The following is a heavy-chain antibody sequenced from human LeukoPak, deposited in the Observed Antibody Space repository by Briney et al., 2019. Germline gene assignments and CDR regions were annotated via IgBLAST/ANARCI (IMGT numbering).Heavy chain of an antibody. Sequence: GGSLRLSFAASGFTFSSYAMSGVRQAPGKGLDWVSAISGSGGSTYYADSVKGRFTISRDNSKNTLYLQMNSLRAEDTAVYYCAKGSVAGTPYFDYWGQGTLVTVSS. CDR1: GFTFSSYA. V-gene: IGHV3-23*01. CDR2: ISGSGGST. J-gene: IGHJ4*02. D-gene: IGHD6-19*01. CDR3: AKGSVAGTPYFDY.